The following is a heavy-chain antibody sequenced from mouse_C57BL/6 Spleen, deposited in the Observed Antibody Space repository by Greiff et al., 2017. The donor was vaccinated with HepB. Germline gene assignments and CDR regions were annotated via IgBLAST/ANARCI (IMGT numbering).Heavy chain of an antibody. V-gene: IGHV1-82*01. Sequence: QVQLQQSGPELVKPGASVKISCKASGYAFSSSWMNWVKQRPGKGLEWIGRIYPGDGDTNYNGKFKGKATLTADKSSSTAYMQLSSLTSEDSAVYVCARSVWSHYFDYWGQGTTLTVSS. CDR2: IYPGDGDT. J-gene: IGHJ2*01. D-gene: IGHD2-10*02. CDR3: ARSVWSHYFDY. CDR1: GYAFSSSW.